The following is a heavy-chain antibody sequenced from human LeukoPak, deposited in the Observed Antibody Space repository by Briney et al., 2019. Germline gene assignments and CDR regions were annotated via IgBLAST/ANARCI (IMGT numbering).Heavy chain of an antibody. J-gene: IGHJ4*02. Sequence: SLRLXCAASGFTXSSYWMSWVRQAPGKGLEWVANIKQDGSEKYHVDSVKGRFTISRDNAKNSLYLQMNSLRAEDTAVYYCARGYFSSSLYTLGYWGQGTLVTVSS. D-gene: IGHD6-13*01. CDR3: ARGYFSSSLYTLGY. CDR2: IKQDGSEK. V-gene: IGHV3-7*01. CDR1: GFTXSSYW.